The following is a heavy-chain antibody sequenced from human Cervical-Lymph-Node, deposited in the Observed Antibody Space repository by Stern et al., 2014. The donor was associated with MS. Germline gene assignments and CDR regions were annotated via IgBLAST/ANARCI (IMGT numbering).Heavy chain of an antibody. D-gene: IGHD2-15*01. Sequence: EVQLEESGGGLVKPGASLRLSCVGSGFSFSRYNMNWVRQAPGKGLEWVSSISGDSRNFYHAKSMKARFTISRDNAKNSLYLQMNSLRAEDTATYYCVRGGFETPDEDWYFDLWGRGTLLIVSS. CDR2: ISGDSRNF. CDR3: VRGGFETPDEDWYFDL. V-gene: IGHV3-21*01. CDR1: GFSFSRYN. J-gene: IGHJ2*01.